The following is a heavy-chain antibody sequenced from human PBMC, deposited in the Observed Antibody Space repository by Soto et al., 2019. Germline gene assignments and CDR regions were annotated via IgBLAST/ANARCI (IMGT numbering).Heavy chain of an antibody. Sequence: GGALSLSCAPAGVSFSDYDFNRVRRVPGKGLEWVSAIGAADAPYYLGSVKGRLSVSRDNAQKSLYLQRNNLRVGDTAVYYCARAYLGELPRRADYYYEMDVWGRGTTVTVSS. CDR2: IGAADAP. CDR3: ARAYLGELPRRADYYYEMDV. CDR1: GVSFSDYD. D-gene: IGHD3-22*01. V-gene: IGHV3-13*05. J-gene: IGHJ6*02.